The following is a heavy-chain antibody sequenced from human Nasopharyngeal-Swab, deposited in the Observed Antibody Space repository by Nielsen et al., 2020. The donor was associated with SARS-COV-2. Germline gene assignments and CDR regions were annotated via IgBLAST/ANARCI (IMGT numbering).Heavy chain of an antibody. Sequence: VRQAPGKGLEWVGRIKSKTDGGTTDYAAPVKGRFTISRDDSKNTLYVQMNSLRAEDTAVYYCAKGGYCSSTSCKDFFDYWGQGTLVTVSS. CDR3: AKGGYCSSTSCKDFFDY. CDR2: IKSKTDGGTT. D-gene: IGHD2-2*01. V-gene: IGHV3-15*01. J-gene: IGHJ4*02.